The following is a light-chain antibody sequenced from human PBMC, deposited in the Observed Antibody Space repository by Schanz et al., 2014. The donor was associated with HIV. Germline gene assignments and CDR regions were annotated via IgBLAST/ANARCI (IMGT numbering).Light chain of an antibody. Sequence: QSALTQPASVSGSPGQSITISCTEATSGVGSYNRVSWYQQQPGKAPKLIVYQGDKRPSGVSARFSGSRSGNAASLTISGLQAEDEADYYCTSYTSSTWVFGGGTKLTVL. J-gene: IGLJ3*02. CDR1: TSGVGSYNR. V-gene: IGLV2-14*02. CDR2: QGD. CDR3: TSYTSSTWV.